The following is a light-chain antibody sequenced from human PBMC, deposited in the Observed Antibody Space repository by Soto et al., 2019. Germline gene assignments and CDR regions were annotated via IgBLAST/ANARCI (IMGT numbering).Light chain of an antibody. Sequence: ERVMTQSPATLSVSPGERATLSCRASQSVSSDLAWYQQKPGQAPRLLIYGASSRATGVPPRFSGRGSGTEFTLTISSLQPDDFATYYCQHYNSYSEAFGQGTKVDIK. CDR3: QHYNSYSEA. CDR1: QSVSSD. CDR2: GAS. J-gene: IGKJ1*01. V-gene: IGKV3-15*01.